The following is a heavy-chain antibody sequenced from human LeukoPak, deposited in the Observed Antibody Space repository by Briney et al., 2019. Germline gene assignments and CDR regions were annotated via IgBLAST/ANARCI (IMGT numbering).Heavy chain of an antibody. CDR2: ISSSAKYI. CDR3: AAWDAFGTFVAFEH. D-gene: IGHD2-15*01. V-gene: IGHV3-21*01. CDR1: DFNFSSYT. Sequence: PGGSLRLSCDGSDFNFSSYTMNWVRQAPGKGLEWVASISSSAKYIYYADSVRGRFTISRDDAKKSLFLHMNSLRAEDTAFYYCAAWDAFGTFVAFEHWGQGTLVTVSS. J-gene: IGHJ4*02.